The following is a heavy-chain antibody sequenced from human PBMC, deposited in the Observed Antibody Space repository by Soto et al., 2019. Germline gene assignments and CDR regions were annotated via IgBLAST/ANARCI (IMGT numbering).Heavy chain of an antibody. CDR1: GYTFTSYY. V-gene: IGHV1-46*01. J-gene: IGHJ6*02. CDR3: ASAGYDILTGRYYYYGMDV. Sequence: GASVKVSCKASGYTFTSYYMHWVRQAPGQGLEWMGIINPSGGSTSYAQKFQGRVTMTRDTSTSTVYMELSSLRSEDTAVYYCASAGYDILTGRYYYYGMDVWGQGTTVTVSS. D-gene: IGHD3-9*01. CDR2: INPSGGST.